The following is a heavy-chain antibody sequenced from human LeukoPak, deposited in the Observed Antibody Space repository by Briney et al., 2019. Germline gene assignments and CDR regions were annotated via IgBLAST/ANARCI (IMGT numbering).Heavy chain of an antibody. CDR2: INSGGSSI. V-gene: IGHV3-74*01. D-gene: IGHD6-13*01. CDR3: ASAGRVGDIFDI. J-gene: IGHJ3*02. Sequence: GGSLRLSCAASGFTFSSFCMYWVRQAPGKGLVWVSRINSGGSSIGYADSVKGRFTISRDNAKNTLSLQMDSLRAEDTAVYFCASAGRVGDIFDIWGQGTMVTVS. CDR1: GFTFSSFC.